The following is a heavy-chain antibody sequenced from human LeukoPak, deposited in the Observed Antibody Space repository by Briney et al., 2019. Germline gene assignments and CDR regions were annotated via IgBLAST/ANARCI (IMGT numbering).Heavy chain of an antibody. Sequence: GGSLRLSCAASGFTFRSYAMNWVRQAPGEGLEWVSSISCSCTDIYYVDSVKGRFTISRDNAKNSVFLQINNLRAEDTAIYYCARRGYHDSSGYDYWGQGTLVTVSS. CDR2: ISCSCTDI. CDR1: GFTFRSYA. D-gene: IGHD3-22*01. CDR3: ARRGYHDSSGYDY. V-gene: IGHV3-21*06. J-gene: IGHJ4*02.